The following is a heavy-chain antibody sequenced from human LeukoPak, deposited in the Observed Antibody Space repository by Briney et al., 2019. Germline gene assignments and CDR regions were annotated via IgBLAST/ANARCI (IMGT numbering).Heavy chain of an antibody. CDR1: GYTFTGYY. D-gene: IGHD3-3*01. CDR2: INPNSGGT. V-gene: IGHV1-2*02. J-gene: IGHJ4*02. CDR3: ARDGYYDFWSGYRQ. Sequence: VASVKVSCKASGYTFTGYYMHWVRQAPGQGLEWMGWINPNSGGTNYAQKFQGRVTMTRDTSISTAYMELSRLRSDDTAVYYCARDGYYDFWSGYRQWGQGTLVTVSS.